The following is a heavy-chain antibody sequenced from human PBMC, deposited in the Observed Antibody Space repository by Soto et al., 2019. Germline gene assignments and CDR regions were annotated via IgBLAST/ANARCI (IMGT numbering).Heavy chain of an antibody. V-gene: IGHV1-3*05. J-gene: IGHJ4*02. CDR1: GYTFTGYA. Sequence: VQLVQSGAEEKKPGASVKVSCKASGYTFTGYAMHWVRQAPGQRLEWLGWINAGNGNTKYSQKFQGRVTITRDTTASTAYMELSSLRPEDTAAYYCARAVGMPADFDYWGQGTLVTVSS. CDR2: INAGNGNT. CDR3: ARAVGMPADFDY. D-gene: IGHD1-26*01.